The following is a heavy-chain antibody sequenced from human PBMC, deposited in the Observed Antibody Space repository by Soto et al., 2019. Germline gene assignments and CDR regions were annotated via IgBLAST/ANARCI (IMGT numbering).Heavy chain of an antibody. D-gene: IGHD3-22*01. CDR1: GASISSAGHY. CDR2: IHYSGST. Sequence: QVQLQESGPGLVKPSQTLSLTCSVSGASISSAGHYWSWIRQHPGKGLEWIRYIHYSGSTYYNPSLKSRVTISLDTSKNELSLKVRSVTAADTAVYYCARDKGHDDSAADEEAFDVWGQGTMVTVSS. V-gene: IGHV4-31*03. J-gene: IGHJ3*01. CDR3: ARDKGHDDSAADEEAFDV.